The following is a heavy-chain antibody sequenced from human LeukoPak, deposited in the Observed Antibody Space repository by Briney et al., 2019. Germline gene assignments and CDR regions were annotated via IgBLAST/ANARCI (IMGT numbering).Heavy chain of an antibody. CDR1: GGSLSSGGYY. V-gene: IGHV4-31*03. CDR2: IYFSGSA. CDR3: ARMNTDREALDI. D-gene: IGHD4-11*01. J-gene: IGHJ3*02. Sequence: PSQTLSLTCTVSGGSLSSGGYYWSWIRQHPGKGLEWIGYIYFSGSAYYTPSLESRLHISVDRSKNQFSLKVDSVTAADTAVYYCARMNTDREALDIWGQGTMVTVSS.